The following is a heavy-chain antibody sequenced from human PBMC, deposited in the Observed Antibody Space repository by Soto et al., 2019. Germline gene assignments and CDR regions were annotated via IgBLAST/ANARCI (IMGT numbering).Heavy chain of an antibody. D-gene: IGHD6-13*01. Sequence: EVQLVESGGGLVKPGGSLRLSCAASGFLFSSYAIHWVRQAPGKGLEWVSSISGTSTYIDYADSVKGRFTISRDNAKNSLYLQMNSLRAEDTAVYYCARERSPGMAFPDFGSWGQGTLVTVSS. CDR1: GFLFSSYA. CDR2: ISGTSTYI. V-gene: IGHV3-21*02. J-gene: IGHJ4*02. CDR3: ARERSPGMAFPDFGS.